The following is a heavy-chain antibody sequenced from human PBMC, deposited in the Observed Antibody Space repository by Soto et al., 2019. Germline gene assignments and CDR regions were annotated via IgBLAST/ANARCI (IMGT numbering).Heavy chain of an antibody. CDR3: ARRYCSSTSCLAGFDP. D-gene: IGHD2-2*01. V-gene: IGHV4-34*01. Sequence: QVQLQQWGAGLLKPSETLSLTCAVYGGSFSGYYWSWIRQAPGKGLEWIGEINHSGGTKYNPSLKSRVTISVDTSKNQISLKLTSVTAADTALYYCARRYCSSTSCLAGFDPWGRGNLVTVSS. CDR1: GGSFSGYY. J-gene: IGHJ5*02. CDR2: INHSGGT.